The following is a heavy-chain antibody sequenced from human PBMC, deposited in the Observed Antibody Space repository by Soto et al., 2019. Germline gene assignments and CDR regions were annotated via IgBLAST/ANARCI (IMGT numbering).Heavy chain of an antibody. Sequence: QLQLQQSGPGLVKPSETLSLTCTVSGGSISSSSYYWGWIRKPPGKGLEWIGSIYYNGSTYYNPSLKSRVTITADTSKNQFSLKLSSVTAADTAVYYCAGGYDFWSGYYPKSNYFDYWGQGTLVTVSS. V-gene: IGHV4-39*01. D-gene: IGHD3-3*01. CDR3: AGGYDFWSGYYPKSNYFDY. CDR1: GGSISSSSYY. J-gene: IGHJ4*02. CDR2: IYYNGST.